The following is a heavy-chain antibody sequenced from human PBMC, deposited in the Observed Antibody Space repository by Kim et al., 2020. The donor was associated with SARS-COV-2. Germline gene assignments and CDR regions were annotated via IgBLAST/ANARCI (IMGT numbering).Heavy chain of an antibody. J-gene: IGHJ3*02. V-gene: IGHV3-21*01. Sequence: GGSLRLSCAASGFTFSSYSMNWVRQAPGKGLEWVSSISSSSSYIYYADSVKGRFTISRDNAKNSLYLQMNSLRAEDTAVYYCARMATTVTIFDAFDIWGQGTMVTVSS. CDR1: GFTFSSYS. CDR3: ARMATTVTIFDAFDI. CDR2: ISSSSSYI. D-gene: IGHD4-17*01.